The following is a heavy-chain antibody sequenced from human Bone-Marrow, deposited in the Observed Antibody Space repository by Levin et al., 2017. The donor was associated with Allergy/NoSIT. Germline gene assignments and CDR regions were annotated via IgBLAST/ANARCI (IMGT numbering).Heavy chain of an antibody. V-gene: IGHV3-53*01. CDR2: FYHGDTT. CDR1: GFPVSYNY. J-gene: IGHJ4*02. Sequence: GGSLRLSCEVSGFPVSYNYLNWVRQAPGKGLEWVSIFYHGDTTYYADSVKGRFTVSRDNSRDIFFLQLNSLRPEDTAMYYCTRGHYGSADQWGQRTRVTVSS. D-gene: IGHD3-10*01. CDR3: TRGHYGSADQ.